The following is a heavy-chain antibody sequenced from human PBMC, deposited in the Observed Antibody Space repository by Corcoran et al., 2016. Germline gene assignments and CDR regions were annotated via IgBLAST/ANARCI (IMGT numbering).Heavy chain of an antibody. CDR2: INPNSGGT. CDR3: ARVKYCSSTSCSLDY. D-gene: IGHD2-2*01. CDR1: GYTFTGYY. Sequence: QVQLVQSGAEVKKPGASVKVSCTASGYTFTGYYMHWVRQAPGQGLEWMGWINPNSGGTNYAQKVQGRVTMTRDTSISTAYMELSRLRADDPAVYYCARVKYCSSTSCSLDYWGQGTLVTVSS. J-gene: IGHJ4*02. V-gene: IGHV1-2*02.